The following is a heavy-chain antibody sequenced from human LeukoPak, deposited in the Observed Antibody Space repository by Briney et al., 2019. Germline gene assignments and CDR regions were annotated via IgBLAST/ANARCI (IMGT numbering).Heavy chain of an antibody. V-gene: IGHV1-69*01. CDR2: ILPIVGAT. Sequence: GASVKVSCKASGGTFSNNGISWVRQVPGQGLEWMGGILPIVGATTYAQRFQGRVTITADESTGTAYMELRSLRSEDTAVYYCARDRIGSFHDFYYMDVWGKGTTVTVS. CDR1: GGTFSNNG. D-gene: IGHD1-26*01. CDR3: ARDRIGSFHDFYYMDV. J-gene: IGHJ6*03.